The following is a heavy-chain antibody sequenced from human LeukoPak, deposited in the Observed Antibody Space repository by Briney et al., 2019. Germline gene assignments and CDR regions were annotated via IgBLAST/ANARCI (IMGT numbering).Heavy chain of an antibody. V-gene: IGHV1-69*04. CDR1: GGTFSSDA. Sequence: ASVKVSCKASGGTFSSDAFSWVRQAPGQGLEWIGRIIPILGITNYAQKFQGRVTITADKSTSTVYMELSSLRSDDTAVYYCARLVGYDYEYYFDCWGQGTLVTVSS. J-gene: IGHJ4*02. CDR2: IIPILGIT. CDR3: ARLVGYDYEYYFDC. D-gene: IGHD5-12*01.